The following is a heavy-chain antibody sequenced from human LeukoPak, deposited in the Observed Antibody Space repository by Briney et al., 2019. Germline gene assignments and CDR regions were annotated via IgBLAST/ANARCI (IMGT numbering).Heavy chain of an antibody. V-gene: IGHV3-48*03. D-gene: IGHD1-26*01. J-gene: IGHJ1*01. Sequence: PGGSLRLSCAASGFTFSSYEMNWVRQAPGKGLDWVSYISSSGSTIYYADSVRGRFTVSRDNAKKSLFLQMNNLRAEDTAVYYCAREWDFHHWGQGTLVTVSS. CDR1: GFTFSSYE. CDR2: ISSSGSTI. CDR3: AREWDFHH.